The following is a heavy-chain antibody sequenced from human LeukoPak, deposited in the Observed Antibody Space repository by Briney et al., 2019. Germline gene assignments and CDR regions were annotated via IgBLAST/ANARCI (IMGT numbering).Heavy chain of an antibody. CDR3: ARGSGGSGSYP. CDR2: INHSGST. D-gene: IGHD1-26*01. CDR1: GGSFSGYY. V-gene: IGHV4-34*01. J-gene: IGHJ5*02. Sequence: PSETLSLTCAVHGGSFSGYYWSWIRQPPGKGLEWIGEINHSGSTNYNPSLKSRVTISVDTSKNQFSLKLSSVTAADTAVYYCARGSGGSGSYPWGQGTLVTVSS.